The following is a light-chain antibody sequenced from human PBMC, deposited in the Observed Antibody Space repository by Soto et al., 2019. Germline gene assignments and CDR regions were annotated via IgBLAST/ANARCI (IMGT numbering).Light chain of an antibody. CDR2: TAS. Sequence: DIQLTQSPSNLSTSVGDSVTITCRASQSISSWLAWYQQKPGKAPKLLIYTASNLESGVPSRFRGSGSGTEFTLTITSLQPEDFATYYCQQYNSRSTVGQGTKVDIK. J-gene: IGKJ1*01. CDR1: QSISSW. CDR3: QQYNSRST. V-gene: IGKV1-5*03.